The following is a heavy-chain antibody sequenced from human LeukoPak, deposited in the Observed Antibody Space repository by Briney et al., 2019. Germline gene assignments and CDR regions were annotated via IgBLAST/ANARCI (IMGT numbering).Heavy chain of an antibody. CDR1: GGSISSYY. CDR3: ARGRYDYDILTGYYYYGMDV. J-gene: IGHJ6*02. V-gene: IGHV4-4*07. CDR2: IYTSGST. D-gene: IGHD3-9*01. Sequence: SETLSLTCTVSGGSISSYYWSWIRQPAGKGLEWIGRIYTSGSTNYNPSLKSRVTTSVDTSKNQFSLKLSSVTAADTAVYYCARGRYDYDILTGYYYYGMDVWGQGTTVTVSS.